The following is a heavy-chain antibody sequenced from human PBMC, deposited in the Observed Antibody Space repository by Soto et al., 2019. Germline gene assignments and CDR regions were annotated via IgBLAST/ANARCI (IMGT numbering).Heavy chain of an antibody. V-gene: IGHV6-1*01. CDR1: GDSVSTNSAT. J-gene: IGHJ5*01. CDR3: VRLIGNSWLDS. CDR2: TYYRSNWYT. D-gene: IGHD2-8*01. Sequence: PSQTLSLTCAISGDSVSTNSATWDWIRQSPSRDLEWLGRTYYRSNWYTDYAVLVKGRITISPDTSNNQLSLQLNSVIPDDTAVYYCVRLIGNSWLDSWGQGTLVTVSS.